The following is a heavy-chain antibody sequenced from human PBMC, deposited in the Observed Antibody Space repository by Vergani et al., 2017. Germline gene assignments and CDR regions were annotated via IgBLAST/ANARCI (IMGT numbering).Heavy chain of an antibody. Sequence: QLQLQESGPGLVKPSETLSLTCTVSGGSISSSSYYWGWIRQPPGKGLEWIGSIYYSGSTYYNPSLKSRVTISVDTSKNQFSLKLSSVTAADTAVYYCAIHVLRFLVWLLLVPSYYYYGMDVWSQGTTVTVSS. CDR2: IYYSGST. CDR1: GGSISSSSYY. CDR3: AIHVLRFLVWLLLVPSYYYYGMDV. V-gene: IGHV4-39*01. J-gene: IGHJ6*02. D-gene: IGHD3-3*01.